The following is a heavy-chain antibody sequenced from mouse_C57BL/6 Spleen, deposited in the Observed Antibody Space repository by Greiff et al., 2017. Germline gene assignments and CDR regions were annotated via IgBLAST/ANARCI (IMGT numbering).Heavy chain of an antibody. D-gene: IGHD2-5*01. V-gene: IGHV1-26*01. CDR3: ARSSYSNSYAMGY. Sequence: EVQLQQSGPELVKPGASVKISCKASGYTFTDYYMNWVKQSHGKSLEWIGDIYPNNGGTSYNQQFKGQATLTVDKSSSTAYMELRSLTSEDSAVYYCARSSYSNSYAMGYWGRGTSVTVSS. CDR2: IYPNNGGT. CDR1: GYTFTDYY. J-gene: IGHJ4*01.